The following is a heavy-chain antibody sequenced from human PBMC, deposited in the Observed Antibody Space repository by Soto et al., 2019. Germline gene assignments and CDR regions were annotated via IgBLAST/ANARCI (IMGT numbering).Heavy chain of an antibody. J-gene: IGHJ1*01. V-gene: IGHV3-23*01. CDR1: GFTFSSYA. CDR2: ISGSGGST. Sequence: GGSLRLSCAASGFTFSSYAMSWVRQAPGKGLEWVSAISGSGGSTYYADSVKGRFTISRDNSKNTLYLQMNSLRAEDTAVYYCAKDRGSGWFMETEYFQHWGQGTLVTVSS. CDR3: AKDRGSGWFMETEYFQH. D-gene: IGHD6-19*01.